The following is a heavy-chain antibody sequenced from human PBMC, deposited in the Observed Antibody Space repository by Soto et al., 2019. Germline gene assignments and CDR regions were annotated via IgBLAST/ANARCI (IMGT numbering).Heavy chain of an antibody. Sequence: PSVTLSLTCAVHGGYYSCHYLRWSRQPPGKGLEWIGEINHSGRTNYNPSLKSRVTISIDTSKNQFSLKMISVTAADTAVYYCARHGSDSGWFFFDPWGQGALGTV. CDR1: GGYYSCHY. CDR2: INHSGRT. CDR3: ARHGSDSGWFFFDP. V-gene: IGHV4-34*01. D-gene: IGHD6-19*01. J-gene: IGHJ5*02.